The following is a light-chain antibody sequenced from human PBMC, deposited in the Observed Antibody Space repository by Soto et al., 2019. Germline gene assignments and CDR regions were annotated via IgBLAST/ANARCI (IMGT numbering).Light chain of an antibody. Sequence: QFALTQPPSASGSPGQSVTISCTGTSSDVGGYNYVSWYQQHPGKAPKLMISGVSKRPSGVPDRFSGSKSGNTASLTVSGLQAEDEADYYCSSFAGNNNLVFGGGTKVTVL. J-gene: IGLJ2*01. CDR2: GVS. V-gene: IGLV2-8*01. CDR1: SSDVGGYNY. CDR3: SSFAGNNNLV.